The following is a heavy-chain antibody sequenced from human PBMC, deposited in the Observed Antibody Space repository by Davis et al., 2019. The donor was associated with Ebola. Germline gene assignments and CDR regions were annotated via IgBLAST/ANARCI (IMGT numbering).Heavy chain of an antibody. CDR1: GFTFSTYS. V-gene: IGHV3-21*04. Sequence: GESLKISCAASGFTFSTYSMSWVRQAPGKGLEWVSSISSDSDYIYYADSAKGRFTISRDNAKNSLYLQMNSLRAEDTAVYYCATRGGVGYWGQGTLVTVSS. CDR2: ISSDSDYI. J-gene: IGHJ4*02. CDR3: ATRGGVGY. D-gene: IGHD2-15*01.